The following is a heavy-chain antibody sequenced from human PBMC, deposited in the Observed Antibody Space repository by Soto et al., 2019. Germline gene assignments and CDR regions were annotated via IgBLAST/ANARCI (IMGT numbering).Heavy chain of an antibody. Sequence: GGSLRLSCAASGFTFSSYGMHWVRQAPGKGLEWVAVISYDGSNKYYADSVKGRFTISRDNSKNTLYLQMNSLRAEDTAVYYCAKDCLGDSGAFDIWGQGTMVTVSS. CDR2: ISYDGSNK. CDR3: AKDCLGDSGAFDI. D-gene: IGHD3-16*01. J-gene: IGHJ3*02. V-gene: IGHV3-30*18. CDR1: GFTFSSYG.